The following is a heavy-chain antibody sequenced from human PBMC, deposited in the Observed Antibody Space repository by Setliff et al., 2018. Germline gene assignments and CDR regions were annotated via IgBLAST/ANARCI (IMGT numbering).Heavy chain of an antibody. J-gene: IGHJ3*02. V-gene: IGHV1-46*02. Sequence: ASVKVSCKSSGRTFNNYGVTWVRQAPGQGLAWMGIINPSGGLTKYAQKFQGRVTMTSDTSTNTVYLEVSSMRSEDTAVYFCARDRFYNSWSGTSITAPHDAFDIWGQGTMVTVSS. CDR1: GRTFNNYG. D-gene: IGHD3-3*01. CDR3: ARDRFYNSWSGTSITAPHDAFDI. CDR2: INPSGGLT.